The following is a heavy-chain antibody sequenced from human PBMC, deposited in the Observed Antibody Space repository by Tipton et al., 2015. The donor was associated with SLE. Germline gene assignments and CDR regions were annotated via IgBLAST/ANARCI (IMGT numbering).Heavy chain of an antibody. D-gene: IGHD2-8*01. CDR3: ARGMLTWRGAIVGVDV. CDR1: GGSISSSTSW. CDR2: FYYSGST. V-gene: IGHV4-39*07. Sequence: TLSLTCSVSGGSISSSTSWWGWIRQPPGKGLEWIGNFYYSGSTYYNPSLKSRVTISVDTSKNQFSLKLTSVTAADTAVYYCARGMLTWRGAIVGVDVWGQGTTVNVSS. J-gene: IGHJ6*02.